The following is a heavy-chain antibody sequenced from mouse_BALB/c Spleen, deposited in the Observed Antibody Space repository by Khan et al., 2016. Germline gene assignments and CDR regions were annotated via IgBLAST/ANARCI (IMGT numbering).Heavy chain of an antibody. CDR3: ENLTTRAMDY. V-gene: IGHV1S137*01. J-gene: IGHJ4*01. Sequence: QVQLQQPGPEVVRPGVSVKISCKGSGYTFTDYAMHWVKQSHAKSLEWIGVISTYNGNTNYNQKFKGKATLTVDKSSSTAYMELASLTSEDSANYYGENLTTRAMDYWGQGTSLTVSS. CDR1: GYTFTDYA. D-gene: IGHD1-1*01. CDR2: ISTYNGNT.